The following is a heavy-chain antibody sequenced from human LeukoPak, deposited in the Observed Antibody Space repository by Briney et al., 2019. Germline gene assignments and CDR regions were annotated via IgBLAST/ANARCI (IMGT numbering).Heavy chain of an antibody. CDR3: ARAADDSGYDWDFDY. V-gene: IGHV1-2*02. CDR2: INPNSGGT. J-gene: IGHJ4*02. Sequence: ASVKVSCKASGYTFTGYYMHWVRQAPGQGLEWMGWINPNSGGTNYAQKFQGRVTMTRDTSISTAYMELSRLRSDDTAVYYCARAADDSGYDWDFDYWGQGTLVTVSS. CDR1: GYTFTGYY. D-gene: IGHD5-12*01.